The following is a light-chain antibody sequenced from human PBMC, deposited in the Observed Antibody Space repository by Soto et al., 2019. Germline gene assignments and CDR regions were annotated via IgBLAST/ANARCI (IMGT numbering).Light chain of an antibody. CDR1: RSDIGSRNS. CDR2: DVN. Sequence: QSALTQPASVSGSLGQSITISCTGTRSDIGSRNSVSWYQHHPGKAPKLMIYDVNIRPSGVSHRFSGSKSGNAASLTISGLQAEDEADYSCASYTAASTMVFGGGTK. CDR3: ASYTAASTMV. V-gene: IGLV2-14*03. J-gene: IGLJ2*01.